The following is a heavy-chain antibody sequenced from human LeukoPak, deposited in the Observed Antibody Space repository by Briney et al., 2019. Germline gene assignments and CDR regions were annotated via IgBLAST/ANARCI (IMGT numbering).Heavy chain of an antibody. V-gene: IGHV1-18*01. CDR2: ISGNNDNP. D-gene: IGHD2-2*01. CDR3: ARDGTSTDDY. Sequence: APVKVSCTTSGYTFSNFAINWVRQTPGQGLEWMGWISGNNDNPNYGQEFQGRFTVTTDSSTSTAYMELRNLRFDDTAVYYCARDGTSTDDYWGQGTLVTVSS. J-gene: IGHJ4*02. CDR1: GYTFSNFA.